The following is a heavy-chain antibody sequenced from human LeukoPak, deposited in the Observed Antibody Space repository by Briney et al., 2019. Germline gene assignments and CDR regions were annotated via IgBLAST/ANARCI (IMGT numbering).Heavy chain of an antibody. D-gene: IGHD6-13*01. J-gene: IGHJ4*02. CDR1: GGTFSSYT. CDR3: AREGIAAAGTLLDY. CDR2: IIPILGIA. Sequence: SVKVSCLASGGTFSSYTISWVRPAPGQGLEWMGRIIPILGIANYAQKFQGRVTITADKSTSTAYMELSSLRSEDTAVYYCAREGIAAAGTLLDYWGQGTLVTVSS. V-gene: IGHV1-69*04.